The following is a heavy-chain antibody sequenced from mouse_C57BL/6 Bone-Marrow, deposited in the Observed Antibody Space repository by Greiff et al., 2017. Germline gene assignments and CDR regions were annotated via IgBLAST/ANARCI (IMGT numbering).Heavy chain of an antibody. CDR2: IDPENGDT. J-gene: IGHJ3*01. CDR1: GFNIKDDY. V-gene: IGHV14-4*01. Sequence: EVQLQQSGAELVRPGASVKLSCTASGFNIKDDYMHWVKQRPEQGLEWIGWIDPENGDTEYASKFQGKATITADTSSNTAYLQLSSLTSEDTAVYYCTPYSSWFAYWGQGTLVTVSA. CDR3: TPYSSWFAY. D-gene: IGHD2-12*01.